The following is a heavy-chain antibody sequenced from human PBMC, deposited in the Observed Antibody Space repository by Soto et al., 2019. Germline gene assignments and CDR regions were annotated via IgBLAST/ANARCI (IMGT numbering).Heavy chain of an antibody. J-gene: IGHJ6*02. Sequence: ASVKVSCKASGYTFTSYGISWVRQAPGQGLEWMGWISGYNGNTNYAQKLQGRVTMTTDTSTSTAYMELRSLRSDDTAVYYCARIDYSRELDYYGMDVWGQGTTVTVSS. V-gene: IGHV1-18*01. CDR3: ARIDYSRELDYYGMDV. CDR1: GYTFTSYG. CDR2: ISGYNGNT. D-gene: IGHD4-4*01.